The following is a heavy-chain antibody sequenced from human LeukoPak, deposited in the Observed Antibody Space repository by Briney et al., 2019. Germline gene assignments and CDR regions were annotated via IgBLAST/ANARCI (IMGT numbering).Heavy chain of an antibody. CDR3: AKDQTRTTVNTVFDY. CDR1: GFTFSSYA. Sequence: GGSLRLSCAASGFTFSSYAMSGVGQAPGKGREWVSAISGSGGSTYYADSVKGRFTISRDNSKNTLYLQMNSLRAEDTAVYYCAKDQTRTTVNTVFDYWGQGTLVTVSS. V-gene: IGHV3-23*01. CDR2: ISGSGGST. J-gene: IGHJ4*02. D-gene: IGHD4-17*01.